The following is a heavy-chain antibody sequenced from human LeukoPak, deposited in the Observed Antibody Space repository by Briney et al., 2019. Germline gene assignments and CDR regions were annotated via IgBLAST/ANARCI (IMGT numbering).Heavy chain of an antibody. CDR3: ARVRYYYDSSGYYHDY. J-gene: IGHJ4*02. CDR2: IYTSGST. CDR1: GGSISSYY. Sequence: SETLSLTCTVSGGSISSYYWSWIRQPAGKGLEWIGRIYTSGSTNYNPSLKSRVTMSVDTSKNQFSLKLSSVTAADTAVYYCARVRYYYDSSGYYHDYWGQGTLVTVSS. V-gene: IGHV4-4*07. D-gene: IGHD3-22*01.